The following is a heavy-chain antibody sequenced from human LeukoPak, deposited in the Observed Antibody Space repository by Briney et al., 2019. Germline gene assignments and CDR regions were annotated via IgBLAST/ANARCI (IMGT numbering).Heavy chain of an antibody. V-gene: IGHV3-33*01. CDR3: ARDPAMIAVASFDY. CDR2: IWYDGSNK. Sequence: GGSLRLSCAASGFTFSNYGMHWVRQAPGKGLERVAVIWYDGSNKYYADSVKGRFTISRDNSKNTLYLQMNSLRAEDTAVYYCARDPAMIAVASFDYWGQGTLVTVSS. D-gene: IGHD3-22*01. CDR1: GFTFSNYG. J-gene: IGHJ4*02.